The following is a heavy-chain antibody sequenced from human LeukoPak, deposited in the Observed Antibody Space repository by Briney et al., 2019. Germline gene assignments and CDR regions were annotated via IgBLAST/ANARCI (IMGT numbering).Heavy chain of an antibody. Sequence: SVKVSCKASGGTFSSYAISWVRQAPGQGLEWMGGIIPIFGTANYAQKFQGRVTITADESTSTAYMGLSSLRSEDTAVYYCARDPYDSSGYYYRDYYYGMDVWGQGTTVTVSS. CDR1: GGTFSSYA. J-gene: IGHJ6*02. V-gene: IGHV1-69*13. D-gene: IGHD3-22*01. CDR3: ARDPYDSSGYYYRDYYYGMDV. CDR2: IIPIFGTA.